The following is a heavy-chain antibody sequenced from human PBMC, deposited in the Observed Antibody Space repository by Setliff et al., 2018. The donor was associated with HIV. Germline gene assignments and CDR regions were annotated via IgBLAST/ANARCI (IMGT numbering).Heavy chain of an antibody. D-gene: IGHD3-3*01. Sequence: SETLSLTCTVSGGSFTSRSYDWGWIRQPPGTGLEWIGSIFCSGITYYNPSLKSRVTISVDTSKNQFSLNLTSVTAADTAVYYCARSKTFYDFWGGYYTHGAFKIWGLGKMVTVSS. CDR3: ARSKTFYDFWGGYYTHGAFKI. CDR2: IFCSGIT. V-gene: IGHV4-39*01. CDR1: GGSFTSRSYD. J-gene: IGHJ3*02.